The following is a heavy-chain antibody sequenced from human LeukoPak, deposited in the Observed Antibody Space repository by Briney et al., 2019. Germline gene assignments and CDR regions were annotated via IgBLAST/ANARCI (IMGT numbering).Heavy chain of an antibody. CDR2: VLSDGSRI. V-gene: IGHV3-74*01. CDR1: GFTFTNYW. D-gene: IGHD6-19*01. Sequence: GGSVRLSCAASGFTFTNYWMHWVRHAPGKGLVWVSRVLSDGSRITYADSVKGRFTISRDNAKKTLYLEMDSLRAEDSAVYYCARVAVGGTRAFDIWGQGTTVTVSS. J-gene: IGHJ3*02. CDR3: ARVAVGGTRAFDI.